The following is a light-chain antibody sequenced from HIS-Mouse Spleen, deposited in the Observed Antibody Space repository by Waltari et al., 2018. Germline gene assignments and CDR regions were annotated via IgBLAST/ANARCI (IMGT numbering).Light chain of an antibody. J-gene: IGLJ2*01. V-gene: IGLV3-10*01. CDR1: AFPKKY. CDR3: YSTDSSGNHRV. CDR2: EDS. Sequence: SYELTQPPSVSVSPGQTARITCSGDAFPKKYAYWYQQKSGQARVLVIYEDSKRPSGIPERFSGSSSGTMATLTISGAQVEDEADYYCYSTDSSGNHRVFGGGTKLTVL.